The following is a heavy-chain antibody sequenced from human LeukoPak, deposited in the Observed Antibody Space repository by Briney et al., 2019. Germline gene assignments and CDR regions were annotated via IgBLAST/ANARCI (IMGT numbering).Heavy chain of an antibody. CDR3: ARGALIAPGDYYYMDV. CDR1: GGAFSGNY. Sequence: SETLSLTCAVYGGAFSGNYWSWIRQPPGKGLEWIGEINHSGSTKYNPSLKSRVTISVDTSKNQFSLKLSSVTAADTAVYYCARGALIAPGDYYYMDVWGKGTTVTVSS. CDR2: INHSGST. V-gene: IGHV4-34*01. D-gene: IGHD2/OR15-2a*01. J-gene: IGHJ6*03.